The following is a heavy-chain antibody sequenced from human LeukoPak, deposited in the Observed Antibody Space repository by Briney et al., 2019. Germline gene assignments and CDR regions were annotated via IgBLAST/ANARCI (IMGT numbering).Heavy chain of an antibody. J-gene: IGHJ5*02. Sequence: GGSLRLSCVASGFTFSSYWMGWVRQAPGRVLEWVANVKGDGSDKYYVDSVKGRFTISRDNAKNSLYLQMNSLRAEDTAMYYCARVIGYGWFDPWGQGTLVTVSS. V-gene: IGHV3-7*01. CDR3: ARVIGYGWFDP. D-gene: IGHD5-12*01. CDR2: VKGDGSDK. CDR1: GFTFSSYW.